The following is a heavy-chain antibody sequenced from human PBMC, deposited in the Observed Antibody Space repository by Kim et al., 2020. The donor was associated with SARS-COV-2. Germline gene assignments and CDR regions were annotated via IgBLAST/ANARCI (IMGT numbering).Heavy chain of an antibody. CDR1: GGSISSSSYY. V-gene: IGHV4-39*01. D-gene: IGHD3-3*01. CDR2: IYYSGST. Sequence: SETLSLTCTVSGGSISSSSYYWGWIRQPPGKGLEWIGSIYYSGSTYYNPSLKSRVTISVDTYKNQFSLKLSPVTAADTAVYYCARSLGAGPSTIFGVVIIPDAFDIWGQGTMVTVSS. CDR3: ARSLGAGPSTIFGVVIIPDAFDI. J-gene: IGHJ3*02.